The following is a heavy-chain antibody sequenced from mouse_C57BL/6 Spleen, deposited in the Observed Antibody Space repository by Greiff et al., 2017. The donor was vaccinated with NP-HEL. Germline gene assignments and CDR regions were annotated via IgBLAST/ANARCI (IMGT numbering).Heavy chain of an antibody. V-gene: IGHV5-17*01. Sequence: EVMLVESGGGLVKPGGSLKLSCAASGFTFSDYGMHWVRQAPEKGLEWVAYISSGSSTIYYADTVKGRFTISRDNAKNTLFLQMTSLRSEDTAMYYCASPSNLYAMDYWGQGTSVTVSS. D-gene: IGHD2-10*02. CDR3: ASPSNLYAMDY. J-gene: IGHJ4*01. CDR2: ISSGSSTI. CDR1: GFTFSDYG.